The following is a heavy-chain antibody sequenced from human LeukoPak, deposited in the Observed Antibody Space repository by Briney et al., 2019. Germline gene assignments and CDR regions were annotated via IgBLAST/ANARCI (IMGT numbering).Heavy chain of an antibody. J-gene: IGHJ4*02. D-gene: IGHD5-18*01. CDR3: ARGGYNDY. Sequence: GGSLRLSCAASGFTFSIYAMSWVRQAPGKGLEWVSAISGSGGTTYYADCVKGRFTISRDNAKNSLYLQMNSLRAEDTAVYYCARGGYNDYWGQGTLVTVSS. CDR2: ISGSGGTT. CDR1: GFTFSIYA. V-gene: IGHV3-23*01.